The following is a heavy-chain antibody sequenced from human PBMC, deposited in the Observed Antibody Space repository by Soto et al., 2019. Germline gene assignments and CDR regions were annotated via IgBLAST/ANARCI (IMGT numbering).Heavy chain of an antibody. CDR2: ISYTGRT. V-gene: IGHV4-61*03. J-gene: IGHJ6*02. CDR1: GDSVTSGSYY. CDR3: AREWGLLPYYVMNV. D-gene: IGHD7-27*01. Sequence: SETLSLTCIVSGDSVTSGSYYWTWLRQPPGKGLEWIGYISYTGRTKYNPSLQSRVTISVDTSKNDFSLNLSSVTAADTAVYFCAREWGLLPYYVMNVWGHGTAVTAP.